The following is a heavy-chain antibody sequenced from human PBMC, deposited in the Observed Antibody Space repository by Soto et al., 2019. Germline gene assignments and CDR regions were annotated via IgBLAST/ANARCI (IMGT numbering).Heavy chain of an antibody. D-gene: IGHD3-10*01. V-gene: IGHV4-31*03. J-gene: IGHJ4*02. CDR2: IYYSGCT. CDR3: AIDSSRGAGFDY. CDR1: GGSISSGGYY. Sequence: QVQLQESGPGLVKPSQTLSLTCTVSGGSISSGGYYWSWIRQHPGKGLEWIGYIYYSGCTYYNPSLKSRVTMSLDTSKNQFSLKLSSVTAADTAVYYCAIDSSRGAGFDYWGQGTLVTVSS.